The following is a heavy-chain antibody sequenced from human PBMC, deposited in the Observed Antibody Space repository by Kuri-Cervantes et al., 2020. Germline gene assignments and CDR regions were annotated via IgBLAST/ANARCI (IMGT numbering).Heavy chain of an antibody. V-gene: IGHV4-59*01. J-gene: IGHJ6*02. D-gene: IGHD3-10*02. CDR3: ARDLRLRVFGESGPYYYGMDF. CDR1: AGSISSYY. Sequence: CSAPAGSISSYYWSWIRQPPGKGLEWIGYIYYSGSTNYNPSLKSRVTISVDTSKNQFSLKLSSVTAADTAVYYCARDLRLRVFGESGPYYYGMDFWGQGTTVTVSS. CDR2: IYYSGST.